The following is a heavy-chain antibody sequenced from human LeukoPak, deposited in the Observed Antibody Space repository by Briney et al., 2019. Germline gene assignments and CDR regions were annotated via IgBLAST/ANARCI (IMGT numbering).Heavy chain of an antibody. D-gene: IGHD5-18*01. CDR1: GFIVDHNY. V-gene: IGHV3-66*04. J-gene: IGHJ3*01. CDR2: IYSGGVYSDGTT. Sequence: GGSLRLSCAASGFIVDHNYMSWFRQAPGKGLEWVSIIYSGGVYSDGTTHYADSVKGRFTISRDSSKNTLYLQMNSLRAEDTAVYYCARRELLGYSYGLGAFNVWGQGTMVTVSS. CDR3: ARRELLGYSYGLGAFNV.